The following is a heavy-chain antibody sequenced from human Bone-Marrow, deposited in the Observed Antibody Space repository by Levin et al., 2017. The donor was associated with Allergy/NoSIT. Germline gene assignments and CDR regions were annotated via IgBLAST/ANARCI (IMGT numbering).Heavy chain of an antibody. CDR2: IWYDGSNK. Sequence: GGSLRLSCAASGFTFSSYGMHWVRQAPGKGLEWVAVIWYDGSNKYYADSVKGRFTISRDNSKNTLYLQMNSLRAEDTAVYYCARDIAGRGKHYYYYGMDVWGQGTTVTVSS. V-gene: IGHV3-33*01. J-gene: IGHJ6*02. D-gene: IGHD6-6*01. CDR3: ARDIAGRGKHYYYYGMDV. CDR1: GFTFSSYG.